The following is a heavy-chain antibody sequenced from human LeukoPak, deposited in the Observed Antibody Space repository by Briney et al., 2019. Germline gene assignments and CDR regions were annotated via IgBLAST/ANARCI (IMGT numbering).Heavy chain of an antibody. J-gene: IGHJ4*02. CDR2: IFYTGST. CDR1: GGSISTGDYY. Sequence: SETLSLTCSVSGGSISTGDYYWSWIRQPPGKGLEWIGYIFYTGSTYYNPSLKSRVTISVDTSKNQFSLKLSSVTAADTAAYYCARGDFAYYFDSWGQGTLVTVSS. V-gene: IGHV4-30-4*08. CDR3: ARGDFAYYFDS.